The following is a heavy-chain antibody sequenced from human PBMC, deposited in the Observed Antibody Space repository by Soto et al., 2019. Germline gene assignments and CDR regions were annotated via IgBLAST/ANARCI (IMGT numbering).Heavy chain of an antibody. CDR1: GFTFGDYA. D-gene: IGHD3-3*01. CDR2: IRSKAYGGTT. CDR3: TRDGKLQYDFWSGYYPDYYGMDV. V-gene: IGHV3-49*05. J-gene: IGHJ6*02. Sequence: KPGGSLRLSCTASGFTFGDYAMSWFRQAPGKGREWVGFIRSKAYGGTTEYAASVKGRFTISRDDSKSIAYLQMNSLKTEDTAVYYCTRDGKLQYDFWSGYYPDYYGMDVWGQGTTVTVSS.